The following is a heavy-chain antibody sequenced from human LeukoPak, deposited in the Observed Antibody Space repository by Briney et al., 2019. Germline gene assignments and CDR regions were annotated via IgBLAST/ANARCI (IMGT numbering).Heavy chain of an antibody. D-gene: IGHD2-2*01. J-gene: IGHJ3*02. V-gene: IGHV4-61*02. CDR3: ARVDRYCSSTSCYLTHDAFDI. CDR1: GGSISSGSYY. CDR2: IYTSGST. Sequence: PSETLSLTCTVSGGSISSGSYYWSWIRQPAGKGLEWIGRIYTSGSTNYNPSLKSRVTISVDTSKNQFSLKLSSVTAADTAVYYCARVDRYCSSTSCYLTHDAFDIWGQGTMVTVSS.